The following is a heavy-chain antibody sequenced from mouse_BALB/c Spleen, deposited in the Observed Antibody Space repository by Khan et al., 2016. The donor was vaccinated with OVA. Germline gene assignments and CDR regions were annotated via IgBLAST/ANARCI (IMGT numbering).Heavy chain of an antibody. CDR3: ARPPYFSYVMVY. V-gene: IGHV9-3-1*01. Sequence: QIQLVQSGPELKKPAETVKISCKASGYTFTNYGMNWVNQAPGKGLKWMGWINTYTGTPTYANDFKGRFAFSWETSASPAFLQINNLTNEDTATFCCARPPYFSYVMVYWGQGTSVTVSS. CDR1: GYTFTNYG. CDR2: INTYTGTP. D-gene: IGHD2-10*01. J-gene: IGHJ4*01.